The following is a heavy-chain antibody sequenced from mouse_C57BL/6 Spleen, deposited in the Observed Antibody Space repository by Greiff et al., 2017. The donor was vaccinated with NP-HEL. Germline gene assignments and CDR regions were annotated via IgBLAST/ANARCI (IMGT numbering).Heavy chain of an antibody. CDR2: ISYDGSN. Sequence: DVQLQESGPGLVKPSQSLSLTCSVTGYSITSGYYWNWIRQFPGNKLEWMGYISYDGSNNYNPSLKNRISITRDTYKNQFFLKLNSVTTEDTATYYCARRGNYVGWYFDVWGTGTTVTVSS. V-gene: IGHV3-6*01. CDR3: ARRGNYVGWYFDV. D-gene: IGHD2-1*01. J-gene: IGHJ1*03. CDR1: GYSITSGYY.